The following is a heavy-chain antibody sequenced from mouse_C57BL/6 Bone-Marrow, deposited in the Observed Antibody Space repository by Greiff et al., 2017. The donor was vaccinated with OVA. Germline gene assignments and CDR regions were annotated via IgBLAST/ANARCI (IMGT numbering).Heavy chain of an antibody. Sequence: QVQLQQSDAELVKPGASVKISCKVSGYTFTDHTIHWMKQRPEQGLEWIGYIYPRDGSTKYNEKFKGKATLTADKSSSTAYMQLNSLTSEDSAVYFCARTIYYYGSSYRAWFAYWGQGTLVTVSA. CDR2: IYPRDGST. D-gene: IGHD1-1*01. J-gene: IGHJ3*01. V-gene: IGHV1-78*01. CDR1: GYTFTDHT. CDR3: ARTIYYYGSSYRAWFAY.